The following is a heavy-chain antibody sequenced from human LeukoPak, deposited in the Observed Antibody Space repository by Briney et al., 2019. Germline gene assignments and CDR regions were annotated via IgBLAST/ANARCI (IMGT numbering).Heavy chain of an antibody. Sequence: GSLRLSCAASGFTFSSYSMNWVRQPPGKGLEWIGYIYYSGSTNYNPSLKSRVTISVDTSKNQFSLKLSSVTAADTAVYYCARDRVGATSYYGMDVWGQGTTVTVSS. J-gene: IGHJ6*02. D-gene: IGHD1-26*01. CDR1: GFTFSSYS. CDR2: IYYSGST. CDR3: ARDRVGATSYYGMDV. V-gene: IGHV4-59*01.